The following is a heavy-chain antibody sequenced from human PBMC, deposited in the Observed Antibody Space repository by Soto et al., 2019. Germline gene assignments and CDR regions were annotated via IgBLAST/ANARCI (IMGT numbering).Heavy chain of an antibody. Sequence: GGSLRLSCAASGFTFSSYGMHWVRQAPGKGLEWVAVISYDGSNKYYADSVKGRFTISRDNSKNTLYLQMNSLRAEDTAVYYCAKDQYSGYDRPLSFGYWGQGTLVTV. J-gene: IGHJ4*02. CDR3: AKDQYSGYDRPLSFGY. D-gene: IGHD5-12*01. CDR1: GFTFSSYG. CDR2: ISYDGSNK. V-gene: IGHV3-30*18.